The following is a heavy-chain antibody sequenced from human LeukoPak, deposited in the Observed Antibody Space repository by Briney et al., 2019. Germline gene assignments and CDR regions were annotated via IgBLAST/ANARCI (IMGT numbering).Heavy chain of an antibody. CDR1: GFTFSGYA. CDR2: ISYEGSNK. J-gene: IGHJ1*01. CDR3: ARNLVVTAIHYLQQ. D-gene: IGHD2-21*02. Sequence: PGGSLRLSCAASGFTFSGYAMSWVRQAPGKGLEWVAVISYEGSNKQYADSVKGRFTISRDNSKNTLALQMNSLRAEDTAVYYCARNLVVTAIHYLQQGYQGTLVTVSS. V-gene: IGHV3-30-3*01.